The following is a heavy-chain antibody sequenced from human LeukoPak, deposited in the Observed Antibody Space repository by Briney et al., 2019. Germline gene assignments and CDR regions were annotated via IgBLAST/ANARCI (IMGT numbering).Heavy chain of an antibody. J-gene: IGHJ6*03. V-gene: IGHV3-20*04. CDR1: GFNFADYG. Sequence: GGSLRLSCAASGFNFADYGMSWVRQVPGKGLEWVSGISWNGGSTGYADSVKGRFTISRDNAKNSLYLQMNSLRAEDTALYYCARAGGSDGTYYYYYYMDVWGKGPRSPSP. D-gene: IGHD1-26*01. CDR2: ISWNGGST. CDR3: ARAGGSDGTYYYYYYMDV.